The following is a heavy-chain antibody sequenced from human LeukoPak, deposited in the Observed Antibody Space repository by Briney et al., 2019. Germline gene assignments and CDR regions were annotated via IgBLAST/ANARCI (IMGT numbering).Heavy chain of an antibody. V-gene: IGHV3-30*03. CDR1: GFTFSSYG. J-gene: IGHJ3*02. CDR2: ISYDGSNK. D-gene: IGHD2-2*01. Sequence: GGSLRLSCAASGFTFSSYGMHWVRQAPGKGLEWVAVISYDGSNKYYADSVKGRFTISRDNSKNTLYLQMNSRRAEDTAVYYCARGGIVVVPAALDIWGQGTMVTVSS. CDR3: ARGGIVVVPAALDI.